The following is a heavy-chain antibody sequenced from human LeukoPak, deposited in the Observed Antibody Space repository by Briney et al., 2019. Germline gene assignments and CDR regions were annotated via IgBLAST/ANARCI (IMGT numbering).Heavy chain of an antibody. CDR1: GGSFSGYY. Sequence: SETLSLTCAVYGGSFSGYYWSWIRQPPGKGLEWIGEINHSGSTNYNPSLKSRVTISVDTSKNQSSLQLSSVTAADTAVYYCARGYSSSVVDSWGQGTLVTVSS. J-gene: IGHJ4*02. V-gene: IGHV4-34*01. CDR3: ARGYSSSVVDS. CDR2: INHSGST. D-gene: IGHD6-13*01.